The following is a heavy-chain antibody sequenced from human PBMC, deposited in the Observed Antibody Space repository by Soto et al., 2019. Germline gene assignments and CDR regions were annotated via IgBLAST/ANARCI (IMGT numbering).Heavy chain of an antibody. CDR3: AGIGPWGGYVYYFDY. CDR2: IFSNDEK. V-gene: IGHV2-26*01. D-gene: IGHD5-12*01. J-gene: IGHJ4*02. CDR1: GFSLSNARMG. Sequence: SGPTLVNPTETLTLTCTVSGFSLSNARMGVSWIRQPPGKALEWLAHIFSNDEKSYSTSLKSRLTISKDTSKSQVVLTMTNMDPVDTATFYCAGIGPWGGYVYYFDYWGQGTLVTVSS.